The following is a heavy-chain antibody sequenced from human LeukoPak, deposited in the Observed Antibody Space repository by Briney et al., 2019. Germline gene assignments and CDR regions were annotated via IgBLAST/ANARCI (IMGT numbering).Heavy chain of an antibody. CDR2: IYYTGTT. CDR1: GGSISIYY. V-gene: IGHV4-59*01. CDR3: ATLTGGDDAFDI. Sequence: SETLSLTCSVSGGSISIYYWTWIRQIPGKGLEWIGYIYYTGTTNYNPLFESRVTISVLTSKNRFSLKLSSVTAADTAVYYCATLTGGDDAFDIWGQGTMVTVSS. D-gene: IGHD4-23*01. J-gene: IGHJ3*02.